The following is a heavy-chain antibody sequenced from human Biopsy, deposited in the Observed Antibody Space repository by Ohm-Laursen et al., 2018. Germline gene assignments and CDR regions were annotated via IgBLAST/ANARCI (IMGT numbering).Heavy chain of an antibody. Sequence: SLRLSCAPPGFTFINYGMHWVRQAPGKGLEWVAFIFYDGSNTYYADSVKGRFTISRDNSRDTLYLQMSSLRAEDTAVYYCAKDRYNYTPIGGFSMDVWGQGTTVTVSS. CDR1: GFTFINYG. CDR2: IFYDGSNT. CDR3: AKDRYNYTPIGGFSMDV. D-gene: IGHD5-18*01. V-gene: IGHV3-30*18. J-gene: IGHJ6*02.